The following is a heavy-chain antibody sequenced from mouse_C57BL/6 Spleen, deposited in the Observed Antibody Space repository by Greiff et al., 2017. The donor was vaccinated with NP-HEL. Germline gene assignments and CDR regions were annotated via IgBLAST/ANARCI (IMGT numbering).Heavy chain of an antibody. Sequence: EVKVVESGGGLVKPGGSLKLSCAASGFTFSSYTMSWVRQTPEKRLEWVATISGGGGNTYYPDSVKGRFTISRNNAKNTLYLQMSSLRSEDTALYYCASLYYYGSSYVWYFDVWGTGTTVTVSS. CDR3: ASLYYYGSSYVWYFDV. V-gene: IGHV5-9*01. CDR1: GFTFSSYT. D-gene: IGHD1-1*01. CDR2: ISGGGGNT. J-gene: IGHJ1*03.